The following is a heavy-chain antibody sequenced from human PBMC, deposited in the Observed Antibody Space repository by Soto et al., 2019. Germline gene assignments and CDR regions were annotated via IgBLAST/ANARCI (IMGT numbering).Heavy chain of an antibody. CDR1: GFTFSDYY. CDR3: ARRLQWFGELLLDYFDY. CDR2: INHSGST. Sequence: GSLRLSCAASGFTFSDYYMNWIRQPPGKGLEWIGEINHSGSTNYNPSLKSRVTISVDTSKNQFSLKLSSVTAADTAVYYCARRLQWFGELLLDYFDYWGQGTPVTVSS. D-gene: IGHD3-10*01. V-gene: IGHV4-34*01. J-gene: IGHJ4*02.